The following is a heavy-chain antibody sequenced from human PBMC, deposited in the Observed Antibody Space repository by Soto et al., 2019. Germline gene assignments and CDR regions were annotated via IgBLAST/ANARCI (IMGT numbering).Heavy chain of an antibody. J-gene: IGHJ4*02. Sequence: QVQLQQWGAGLLKPSETLSLTCAVYGGSFSGYCWSWIRQPPGKGLERIGEVDHSGSTNYNPSLKSRVTISVDTSKNQFSLKLSSVTAADTAVYYCARGRKEDSSSWYVDWGQGTLVTVSS. CDR1: GGSFSGYC. CDR2: VDHSGST. D-gene: IGHD6-13*01. V-gene: IGHV4-34*01. CDR3: ARGRKEDSSSWYVD.